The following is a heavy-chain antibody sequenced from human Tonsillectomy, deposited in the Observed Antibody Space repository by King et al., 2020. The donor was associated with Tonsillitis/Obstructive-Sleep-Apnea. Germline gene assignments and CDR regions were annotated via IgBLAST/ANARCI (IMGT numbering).Heavy chain of an antibody. J-gene: IGHJ4*02. CDR3: ARHYYGSGSYQRYVDY. Sequence: QLQESGPGLVKPSETLSLTCTVSGGSISSYYWSWIRQPPGKGLEWIGYIYYSGSTNYNPSLKSRVTISVDTSKNQFSLKLSSVTAADTAVYYCARHYYGSGSYQRYVDYWGQGTLVTVSS. D-gene: IGHD3-10*01. CDR2: IYYSGST. CDR1: GGSISSYY. V-gene: IGHV4-59*01.